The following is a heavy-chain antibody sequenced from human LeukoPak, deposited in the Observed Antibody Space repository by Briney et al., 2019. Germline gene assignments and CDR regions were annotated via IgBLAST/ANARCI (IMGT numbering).Heavy chain of an antibody. CDR1: GFTFSSYS. V-gene: IGHV3-21*01. J-gene: IGHJ3*01. CDR3: ATYVDTVRYDAFDV. D-gene: IGHD5-18*01. Sequence: GGSLRLSCAASGFTFSSYSMNWVRQAPGKGLEWVSSISSGTSYIYYADSVKGRFTISRDNARNTLFLQMNSLRTEDAAVYYCATYVDTVRYDAFDVWGQGTMVTVSS. CDR2: ISSGTSYI.